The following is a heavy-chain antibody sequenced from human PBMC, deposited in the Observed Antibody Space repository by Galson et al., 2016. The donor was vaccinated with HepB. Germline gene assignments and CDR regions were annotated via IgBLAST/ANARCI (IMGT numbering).Heavy chain of an antibody. D-gene: IGHD2-21*01. J-gene: IGHJ5*02. CDR3: ARDAAYCGPTTCHSGWFDP. CDR2: IHSGGTT. Sequence: SLRLSCATSGFTDSTNSMSWVRQAPGRGLEWVSLIHSGGTTYYADSVKGRFTISRDNSKNTLYLHMNSLRAEDTAVYYCARDAAYCGPTTCHSGWFDPWGQGTLVTVSS. V-gene: IGHV3-53*01. CDR1: GFTDSTNS.